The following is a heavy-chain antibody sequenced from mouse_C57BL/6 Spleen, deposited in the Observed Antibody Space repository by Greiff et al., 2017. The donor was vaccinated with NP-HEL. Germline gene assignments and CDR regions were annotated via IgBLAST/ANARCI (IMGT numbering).Heavy chain of an antibody. V-gene: IGHV5-6*01. CDR1: GFTFSSYG. Sequence: EVQLVESGGDLVKPGGSLKLSCAASGFTFSSYGMSWVRQTPDKRLEWVATISSGGSYTYYPDSVKGRFTISRDNAKNTLYLQMSSLKSEDTAMYYCARRGYYYGSSYDYAMDYWGQGTSVTVSS. CDR3: ARRGYYYGSSYDYAMDY. J-gene: IGHJ4*01. D-gene: IGHD1-1*01. CDR2: ISSGGSYT.